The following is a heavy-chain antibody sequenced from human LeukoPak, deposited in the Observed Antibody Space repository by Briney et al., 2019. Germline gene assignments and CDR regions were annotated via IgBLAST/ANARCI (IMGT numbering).Heavy chain of an antibody. J-gene: IGHJ5*02. CDR1: GGSISTGSYY. V-gene: IGHV4-61*02. D-gene: IGHD3-9*01. CDR3: ARERAYYDISPRWFDP. CDR2: IYTSGST. Sequence: RSETLSLTCTVSGGSISTGSYYWSWIRQPAGKGLEWIGRIYTSGSTNYNPSLKSRVTISVDTSKNQFSLKLSSVTAADTAVYYCARERAYYDISPRWFDPWGQGSLVTVSS.